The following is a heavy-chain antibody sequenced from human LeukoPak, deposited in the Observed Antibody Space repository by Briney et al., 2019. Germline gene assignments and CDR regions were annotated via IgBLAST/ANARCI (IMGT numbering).Heavy chain of an antibody. Sequence: GASVKVSCKASGYTFTGYYMHWVRQAPGQGLEWMGWISAYNGNTNYAQKLQGRVTMTTDTSTSTAYMELRSLRSDDTAVYYCARDLGYYDSSGYTEPGAFDIWGQGTMVTVSS. CDR3: ARDLGYYDSSGYTEPGAFDI. D-gene: IGHD3-22*01. V-gene: IGHV1-18*04. CDR1: GYTFTGYY. CDR2: ISAYNGNT. J-gene: IGHJ3*02.